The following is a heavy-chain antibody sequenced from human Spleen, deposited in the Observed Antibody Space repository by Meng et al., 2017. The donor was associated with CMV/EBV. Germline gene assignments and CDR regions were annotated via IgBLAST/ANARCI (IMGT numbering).Heavy chain of an antibody. V-gene: IGHV3-23*03. CDR2: IYSGGNYP. J-gene: IGHJ4*02. CDR1: GFTFSSYA. D-gene: IGHD5-18*01. Sequence: ESLKISCAASGFTFSSYAMSWVRQAPGKGLEWVSVIYSGGNYPHYADSVKGRFTISRDDSKNTLYLQMNSLRADDTALYYCAKDLRGYSHDYWGQGTLVTVSS. CDR3: AKDLRGYSHDY.